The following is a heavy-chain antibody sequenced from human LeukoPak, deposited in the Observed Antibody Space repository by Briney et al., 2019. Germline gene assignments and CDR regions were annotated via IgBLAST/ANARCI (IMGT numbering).Heavy chain of an antibody. J-gene: IGHJ4*02. CDR3: AREGNYYDSSGYRTISFDY. CDR1: GFTFSSYS. D-gene: IGHD3-22*01. V-gene: IGHV3-21*01. Sequence: PGGSLRLSCAASGFTFSSYSMNWVRQAPGKGLEWVPSISSSSSYIYYADSVKGRFTISRDNAKNSLYLQMNSLRAEDTAVYYCAREGNYYDSSGYRTISFDYWGQGTLVTVSS. CDR2: ISSSSSYI.